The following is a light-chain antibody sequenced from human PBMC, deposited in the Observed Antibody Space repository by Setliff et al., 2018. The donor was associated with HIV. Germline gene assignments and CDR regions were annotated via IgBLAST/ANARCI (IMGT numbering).Light chain of an antibody. CDR3: ATSDDSLSAVV. Sequence: QSVLTQPASVSGSPGQSITISCTGTSSDVGGSNYVSWYQQHPGKAPKLMIYEVSNRPSWVSNRFSGSKSGTSASLAISGLRPGDEADYYCATSDDSLSAVVFGGGTK. J-gene: IGLJ2*01. V-gene: IGLV2-14*01. CDR1: SSDVGGSNY. CDR2: EVS.